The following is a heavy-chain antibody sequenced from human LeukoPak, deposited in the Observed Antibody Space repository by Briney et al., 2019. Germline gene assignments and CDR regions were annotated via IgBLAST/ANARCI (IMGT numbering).Heavy chain of an antibody. CDR3: ARPLDGYYYYGMDV. Sequence: SGGSLRLSCAASGFTFSSYWMSWVRQAPGKGLEWVANIKQDGSEKYYVDSVKGRFTISRDNAKNSLYLQMYSLRAEDTAVYYCARPLDGYYYYGMDVWGQGTMVTVSS. D-gene: IGHD1-1*01. J-gene: IGHJ6*02. CDR2: IKQDGSEK. V-gene: IGHV3-7*01. CDR1: GFTFSSYW.